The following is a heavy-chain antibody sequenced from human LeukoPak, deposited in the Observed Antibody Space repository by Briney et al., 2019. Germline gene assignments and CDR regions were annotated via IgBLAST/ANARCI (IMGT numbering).Heavy chain of an antibody. CDR2: INRGDGIT. V-gene: IGHV1-46*01. Sequence: ASVKVSCKPSGDTFRVHNLHSVRQAPGQGLEWMGIINRGDGITGHAQRFQGRVTLTRDTSTSTVYMELSSLRSEDTAIYYCASEKNYGDKYFDSWSQGTVVTVSS. J-gene: IGHJ4*02. CDR3: ASEKNYGDKYFDS. CDR1: GDTFRVHN. D-gene: IGHD4-17*01.